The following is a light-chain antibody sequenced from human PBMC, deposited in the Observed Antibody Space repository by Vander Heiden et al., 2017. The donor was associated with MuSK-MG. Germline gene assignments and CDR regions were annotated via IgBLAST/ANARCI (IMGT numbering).Light chain of an antibody. Sequence: TVVTQEPSFSVSPGGTVTLTCGLSSDSVSTSYYPSWYQQTPGQAPRTLIYSTNTRSSGVPDRFSGSILGNKAALTITGAQADDESDYYCVLYMGSGISVFGGGTKLTVL. CDR3: VLYMGSGISV. CDR1: SDSVSTSYY. J-gene: IGLJ3*02. CDR2: STN. V-gene: IGLV8-61*01.